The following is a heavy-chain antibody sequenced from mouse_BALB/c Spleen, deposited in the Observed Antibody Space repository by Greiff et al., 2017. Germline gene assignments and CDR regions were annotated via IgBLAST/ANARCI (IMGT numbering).Heavy chain of an antibody. J-gene: IGHJ3*01. CDR1: GYTFTSYV. V-gene: IGHV1-14*01. Sequence: EVKLMESGPELVKPGASVKMSCKASGYTFTSYVMHWVKQKPGQGLEWIGYINPYNDGTKYNEKFKGKATLTSDKSSSTAYMELSSLTSEDSAVYYCARGGLGAWFAYWGQGTLVTVSA. D-gene: IGHD2-4*01. CDR2: INPYNDGT. CDR3: ARGGLGAWFAY.